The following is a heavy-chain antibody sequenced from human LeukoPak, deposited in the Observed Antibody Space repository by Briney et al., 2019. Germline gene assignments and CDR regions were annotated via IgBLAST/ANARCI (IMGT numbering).Heavy chain of an antibody. V-gene: IGHV4-30-4*08. Sequence: SQTLSLTCTVSGGSLSSGDYYWSWIRQPPGKGLEWIGYIYYSGSTYYNPSLESRVSISVDTSKNQFSLKLSSVTAADTAVYYCATAGNYYSKYWGQGALVTVSS. D-gene: IGHD3-10*01. CDR3: ATAGNYYSKY. J-gene: IGHJ4*02. CDR2: IYYSGST. CDR1: GGSLSSGDYY.